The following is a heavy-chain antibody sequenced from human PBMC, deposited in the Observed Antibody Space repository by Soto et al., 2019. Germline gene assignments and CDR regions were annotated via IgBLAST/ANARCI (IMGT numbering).Heavy chain of an antibody. CDR2: ISGSGGST. Sequence: GGSLRLSCAASGFTFNSYDMHWVRQVTGKGLEWVSAISGSGGSTYYADSVKGRFTISRDNSKNTLYLQMNSLRAEDTAVYYCAKDNGVRAPFDPWGQGTLVTVSS. CDR1: GFTFNSYD. D-gene: IGHD1-1*01. V-gene: IGHV3-23*01. J-gene: IGHJ5*02. CDR3: AKDNGVRAPFDP.